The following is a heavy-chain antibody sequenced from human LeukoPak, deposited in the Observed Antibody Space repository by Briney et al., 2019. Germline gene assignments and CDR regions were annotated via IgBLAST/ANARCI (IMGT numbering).Heavy chain of an antibody. Sequence: GGSLILSCAASGFTFSSYGMHWVRQAPGKGLEWVALIWYDGSSKHYADSVRGRFTISRDNSKNTLYLQMNSLRAEDTAVYYCARDFELSHWGQGTLVTVSS. J-gene: IGHJ4*02. CDR2: IWYDGSSK. CDR3: ARDFELSH. D-gene: IGHD3-16*02. V-gene: IGHV3-33*01. CDR1: GFTFSSYG.